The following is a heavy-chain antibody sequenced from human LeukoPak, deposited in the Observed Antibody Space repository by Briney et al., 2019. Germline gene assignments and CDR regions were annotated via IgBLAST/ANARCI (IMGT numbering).Heavy chain of an antibody. CDR2: INPSGGST. Sequence: GASVKVSCKASGYTFTSYYMHWVRQAPGQGLEWMGIINPSGGSTSYAQKFQGRVTMTRDMSTSTAYMELSSLRSEDTAVYYCAAGNDFWSGSYYYYGMDVWGQGTTVTVSS. V-gene: IGHV1-46*01. CDR3: AAGNDFWSGSYYYYGMDV. CDR1: GYTFTSYY. D-gene: IGHD3-3*01. J-gene: IGHJ6*02.